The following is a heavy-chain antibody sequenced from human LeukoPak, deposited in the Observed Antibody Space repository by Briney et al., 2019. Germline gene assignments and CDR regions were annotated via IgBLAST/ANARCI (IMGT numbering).Heavy chain of an antibody. CDR3: ARWETYSTNAFDI. V-gene: IGHV4-4*07. D-gene: IGHD6-13*01. CDR2: FYSSGST. Sequence: SETLSLTCTVPGGSISSYYWSWIRQPAGEGLEWIGRFYSSGSTNYNPSLKSRVTMSVDTSKNQFSLKLSSVTAAATDEYSCARWETYSTNAFDIWGQGTMVTVSS. J-gene: IGHJ3*02. CDR1: GGSISSYY.